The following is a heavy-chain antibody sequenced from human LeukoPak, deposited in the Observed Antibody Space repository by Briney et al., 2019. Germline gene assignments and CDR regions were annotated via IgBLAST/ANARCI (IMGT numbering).Heavy chain of an antibody. V-gene: IGHV4-34*01. J-gene: IGHJ5*02. CDR3: ARLPLSNRWFDP. CDR2: INHSGST. CDR1: GWSFSGYY. D-gene: IGHD2/OR15-2a*01. Sequence: KPSETLSLTCAVYGWSFSGYYWSWIRRPPGKGLEWIGEINHSGSTNYNPSLKSRVTISVDTSKNQFSLKLSSVTAADTAVYYCARLPLSNRWFDPWGQGTLVTVSS.